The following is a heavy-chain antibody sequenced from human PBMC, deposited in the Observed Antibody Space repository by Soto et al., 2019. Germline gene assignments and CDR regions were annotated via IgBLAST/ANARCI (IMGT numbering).Heavy chain of an antibody. CDR3: VRDGPRITIYGYGDY. CDR1: GVTFCSYW. J-gene: IGHJ4*02. Sequence: GGSLRLCCAACGVTFCSYWMHWVRQAPGKGLEWVAALSYDGSNKNYADSVKGRFTISRDNSKSTLYLQMNSLTIEDTAVYYCVRDGPRITIYGYGDYWGQGTLVTVSS. V-gene: IGHV3-30*03. CDR2: LSYDGSNK. D-gene: IGHD3-3*01.